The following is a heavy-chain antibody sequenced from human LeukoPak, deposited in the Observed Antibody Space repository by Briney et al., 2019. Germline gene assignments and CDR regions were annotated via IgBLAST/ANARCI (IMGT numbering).Heavy chain of an antibody. Sequence: GGSLRLSCAASGFTFSSYGMNWVRQAPGKGLEWVSAISDGGSDTFYADSVRGRFAISRDNSKNTLFLQMNSLRAEDTAVYYCAKRAPYSSSSVYFDFWGQGTLVTVSS. D-gene: IGHD6-6*01. J-gene: IGHJ4*02. CDR2: ISDGGSDT. V-gene: IGHV3-23*01. CDR3: AKRAPYSSSSVYFDF. CDR1: GFTFSSYG.